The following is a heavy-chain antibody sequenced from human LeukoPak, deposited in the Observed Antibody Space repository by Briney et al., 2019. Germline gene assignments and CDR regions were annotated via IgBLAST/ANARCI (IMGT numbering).Heavy chain of an antibody. CDR3: ANLLRWEPY. CDR2: ISYDGGIK. D-gene: IGHD4-23*01. Sequence: GGSLRLSCAASGFTFSSYEMNWVRQAPGKGLEWVAVISYDGGIKYYADSVKGRFTISRDNSKNTLYLQMNSLRAEDTAVYYCANLLRWEPYWGQGTLVTVSS. CDR1: GFTFSSYE. V-gene: IGHV3-30*04. J-gene: IGHJ4*02.